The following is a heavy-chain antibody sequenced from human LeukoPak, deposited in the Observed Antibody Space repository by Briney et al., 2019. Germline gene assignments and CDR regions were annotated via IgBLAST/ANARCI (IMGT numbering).Heavy chain of an antibody. J-gene: IGHJ2*01. Sequence: GGSLRLSCAASGFTFSSYGMHWVRQAPGKGLEWVAFIRYDGSNKYYADSVKGRFTISRDNSKNTLYLQMNSLRAEDTAVYYCARDRTRYWYFDLWGRGTLVTVSS. CDR1: GFTFSSYG. CDR2: IRYDGSNK. CDR3: ARDRTRYWYFDL. D-gene: IGHD1-1*01. V-gene: IGHV3-30*02.